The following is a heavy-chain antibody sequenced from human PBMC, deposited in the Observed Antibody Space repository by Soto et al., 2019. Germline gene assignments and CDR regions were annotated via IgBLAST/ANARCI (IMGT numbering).Heavy chain of an antibody. CDR3: ARQRGSGSSWYVGYYGMDV. J-gene: IGHJ6*02. V-gene: IGHV5-10-1*01. D-gene: IGHD6-13*01. CDR2: IDPSDSYT. Sequence: GESLKISCKCSGYSFTSYLISWARQMPGKGLEWMGRIDPSDSYTNYSPSFRGHVTISADKSISTAYLQWSSLKASDTAMYYCARQRGSGSSWYVGYYGMDVWGQGTTVTVSS. CDR1: GYSFTSYL.